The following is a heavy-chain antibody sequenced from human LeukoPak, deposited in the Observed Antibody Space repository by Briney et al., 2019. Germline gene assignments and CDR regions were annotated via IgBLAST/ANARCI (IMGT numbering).Heavy chain of an antibody. Sequence: PGGSLRLSCAASGFTFSSYWMSWVRQAPGKGLEWVANIKQDGSEKYYVDSVKGRFTISRDNAKNSLYLQMNSLRAEDTAVYYCARDRGYCSSTSRYIWVPGEYYFDYWGQGTLVTVSS. CDR1: GFTFSSYW. CDR2: IKQDGSEK. D-gene: IGHD2-2*02. V-gene: IGHV3-7*01. J-gene: IGHJ4*02. CDR3: ARDRGYCSSTSRYIWVPGEYYFDY.